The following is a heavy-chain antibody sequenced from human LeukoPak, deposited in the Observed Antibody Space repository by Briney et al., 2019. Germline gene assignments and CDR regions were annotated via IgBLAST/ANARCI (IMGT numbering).Heavy chain of an antibody. CDR3: ANVPVSIGDYQDYYYYYCMDV. D-gene: IGHD4-17*01. CDR1: GFTFSSYA. J-gene: IGHJ6*03. V-gene: IGHV3-23*01. Sequence: GGSLRLSCAASGFTFSSYAMSWVRQAPGKGLEWVSAISGSGGSTYYADSVKGRFTISRDNSKNTLYLQMNSLRAEDTAVYYCANVPVSIGDYQDYYYYYCMDVWGKGTTVTVSS. CDR2: ISGSGGST.